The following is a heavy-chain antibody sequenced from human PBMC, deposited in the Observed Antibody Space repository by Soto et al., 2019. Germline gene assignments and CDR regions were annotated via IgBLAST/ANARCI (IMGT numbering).Heavy chain of an antibody. CDR2: ISQSGNT. V-gene: IGHV4-34*01. D-gene: IGHD6-6*01. CDR3: ARAPKVSGSSQTRPDF. CDR1: SGSFSGYY. J-gene: IGHJ4*02. Sequence: SETLSLTCSIYSGSFSGYYWSWIRQPPGKGLEWIGEISQSGNTNYSPSLKSRVSISIDTSKKQFSLNLASVSAAGTAVYYCARAPKVSGSSQTRPDFWGQGTLVTVSS.